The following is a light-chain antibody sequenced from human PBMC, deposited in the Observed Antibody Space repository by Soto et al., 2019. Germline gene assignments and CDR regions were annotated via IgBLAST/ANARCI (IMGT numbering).Light chain of an antibody. Sequence: QLVLTQSPSASASLGASVKLTCTLSSGHSSYAIAWYQQQPEKGPRYLMKLNSDGSHTKGDGIPDRFSGSSSGAERHLTISSLQSEDEADYYCQTWGTAYWEFGGGTKLTVL. V-gene: IGLV4-69*01. CDR1: SGHSSYA. J-gene: IGLJ3*02. CDR2: LNSDGSH. CDR3: QTWGTAYWE.